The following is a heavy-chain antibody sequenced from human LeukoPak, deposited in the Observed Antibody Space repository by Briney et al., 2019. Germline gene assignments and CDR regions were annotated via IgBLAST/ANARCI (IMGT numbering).Heavy chain of an antibody. V-gene: IGHV3-23*01. J-gene: IGHJ4*02. D-gene: IGHD3-3*01. CDR2: ISGSGGST. CDR3: ARDRGFGVVTPIDH. CDR1: GFTFSSYA. Sequence: PGGSLRLSCAASGFTFSSYAMSWVRQAPGKGLEWVSAISGSGGSTYYADSVKGRFTISRDNSKNTLYLQMNSLRAEDTAVYYCARDRGFGVVTPIDHWGQGTLVTVSS.